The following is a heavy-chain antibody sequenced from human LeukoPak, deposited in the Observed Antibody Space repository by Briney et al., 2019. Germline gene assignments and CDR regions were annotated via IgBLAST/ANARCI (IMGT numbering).Heavy chain of an antibody. V-gene: IGHV4-39*01. Sequence: SETLSLTCTVSGGSISSSSYYWGWIRQPPGKGLEWIGSIYYSGSTYYNPSLKSRVTISVDTSKNQFSLKLSSVTAADTAVYYCARHSPYCSSTSCYTYRGQGTLVTVSS. CDR1: GGSISSSSYY. J-gene: IGHJ4*02. D-gene: IGHD2-2*02. CDR2: IYYSGST. CDR3: ARHSPYCSSTSCYTY.